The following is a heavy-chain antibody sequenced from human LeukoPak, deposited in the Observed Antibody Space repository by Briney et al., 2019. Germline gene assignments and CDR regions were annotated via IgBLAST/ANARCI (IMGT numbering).Heavy chain of an antibody. CDR3: ARSGDVGAFDI. Sequence: PGGSLRLSCAASGFTFSSYSMNWVRQAPGKGLEWVSSISSSSSYIYYADSVKGRFTISRDNAKNSLYLQINSLRAEDTAVYYCARSGDVGAFDIWGQGTMVTVSS. CDR1: GFTFSSYS. V-gene: IGHV3-21*01. J-gene: IGHJ3*02. CDR2: ISSSSSYI. D-gene: IGHD1-26*01.